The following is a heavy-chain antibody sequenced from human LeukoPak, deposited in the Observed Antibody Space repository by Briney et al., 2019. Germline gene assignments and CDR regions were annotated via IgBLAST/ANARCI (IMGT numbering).Heavy chain of an antibody. CDR2: TYYRSKWYN. V-gene: IGHV6-1*01. CDR3: ARRLTQYDCFDP. CDR1: GDSVSSNSAA. J-gene: IGHJ5*02. Sequence: SQTLSLTCAISGDSVSSNSAAWDWIRQSPSRGLEWLGRTYYRSKWYNDYAVSVKSRITVNPDTSKNQFSLHLNSVTPEDTAVYYCARRLTQYDCFDPWGQGILVTVSS. D-gene: IGHD2-2*01.